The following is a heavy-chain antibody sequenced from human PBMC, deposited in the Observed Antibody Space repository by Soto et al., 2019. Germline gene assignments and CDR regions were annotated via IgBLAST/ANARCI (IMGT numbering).Heavy chain of an antibody. D-gene: IGHD3-10*01. Sequence: SGPTLVNPTQTLTLTCTFSGFSLSTSGMCVSWIRQPPGKALEWLARIDWDDKYYSTSLKTRLTISKDTSKNQVVLTMTNMDPVDTATYYCARASLWFGEYRFDPWGQGTLVTVSS. CDR1: GFSLSTSGMC. CDR3: ARASLWFGEYRFDP. V-gene: IGHV2-70*11. J-gene: IGHJ5*02. CDR2: IDWDDK.